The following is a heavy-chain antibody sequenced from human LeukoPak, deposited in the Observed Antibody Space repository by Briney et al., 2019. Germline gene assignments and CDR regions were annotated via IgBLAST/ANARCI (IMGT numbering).Heavy chain of an antibody. Sequence: PGGSLRLSCAASGFTFSSYSMNWVRQAPGKGLEWVSYISSSSSTIYYADSVKGRFTISRDNAKNSLYLQMNSLRAEDTAVYYCARAAYSSSSPSGTVADYWGQGTLVTVSS. CDR1: GFTFSSYS. J-gene: IGHJ4*02. D-gene: IGHD6-6*01. V-gene: IGHV3-48*04. CDR2: ISSSSSTI. CDR3: ARAAYSSSSPSGTVADY.